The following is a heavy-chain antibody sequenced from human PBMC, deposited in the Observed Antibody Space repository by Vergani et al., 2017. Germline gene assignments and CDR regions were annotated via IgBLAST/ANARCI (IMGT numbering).Heavy chain of an antibody. CDR2: IVVGSGNT. V-gene: IGHV1-58*02. Sequence: HMQLVQSGPEVKKPGTSVKVSCKASGFTFTSSAMQWVRQARGQRLEWIGWIVVGSGNTNYAQKFQERVTITRDMSTSTAYMELSSLRSEDTAVYYCAAEPRGYSSGWYKSDAFDIWGQGTMVTVSS. D-gene: IGHD6-19*01. CDR1: GFTFTSSA. CDR3: AAEPRGYSSGWYKSDAFDI. J-gene: IGHJ3*02.